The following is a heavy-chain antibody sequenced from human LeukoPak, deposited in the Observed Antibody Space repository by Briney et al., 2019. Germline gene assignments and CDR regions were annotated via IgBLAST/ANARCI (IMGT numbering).Heavy chain of an antibody. CDR2: INPNSGGT. CDR1: GYTFTGYY. J-gene: IGHJ4*02. D-gene: IGHD1-26*01. V-gene: IGHV1-2*02. CDR3: ARVLVGAKVGDY. Sequence: ASVKVSCKASGYTFTGYYMHWVRQAPGQGLEWMGWINPNSGGTNYAQKFQGRVTMTRDTSISTAYMELSRLRSDNTAVYYCARVLVGAKVGDYWGQGTLVTVSS.